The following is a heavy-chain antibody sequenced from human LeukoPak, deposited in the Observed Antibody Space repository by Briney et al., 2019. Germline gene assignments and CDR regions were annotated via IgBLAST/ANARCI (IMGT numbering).Heavy chain of an antibody. CDR3: ASTGYGDYVYYYYYMDV. CDR2: IYYSGST. J-gene: IGHJ6*03. CDR1: GYSISSGYY. D-gene: IGHD4-17*01. Sequence: SETLSLTCTVSGYSISSGYYWGWIRQPPGKGLEWIGYIYYSGSTNYNPSLKSRVTISVDTSKNQFSLKLSSVTAADTAVYYCASTGYGDYVYYYYYMDVWGKGTTVTVSS. V-gene: IGHV4-61*01.